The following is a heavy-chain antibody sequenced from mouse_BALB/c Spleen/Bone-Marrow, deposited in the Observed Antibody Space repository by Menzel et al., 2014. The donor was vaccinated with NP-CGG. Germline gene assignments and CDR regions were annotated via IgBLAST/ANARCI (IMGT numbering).Heavy chain of an antibody. CDR2: IAPGSGST. D-gene: IGHD1-1*01. V-gene: IGHV1S41*01. Sequence: DLVKPGASVKLSCKASGYTFNSYWINWIKQRPGQGLEWIGRIAPGSGSTYYDEMFKGKATLTVDTSSSTAYIQLSSLSSEDSAVYFCARSYYGKAMDYWGQGTSVTVSS. CDR1: GYTFNSYW. CDR3: ARSYYGKAMDY. J-gene: IGHJ4*01.